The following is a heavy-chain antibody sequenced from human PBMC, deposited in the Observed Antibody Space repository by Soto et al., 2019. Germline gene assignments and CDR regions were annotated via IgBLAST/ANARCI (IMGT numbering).Heavy chain of an antibody. V-gene: IGHV4-59*01. Sequence: SETLSLTCTVSGGSITSYYWTWIRQPPGQGLEWIGYISDIGSTSYNPSLTSRVTMLVDTSKKQFSLKLSSVTEADSAVYFCARSIPDSRGGGMDVWGQGATVTVSS. D-gene: IGHD3-10*01. CDR3: ARSIPDSRGGGMDV. J-gene: IGHJ6*02. CDR1: GGSITSYY. CDR2: ISDIGST.